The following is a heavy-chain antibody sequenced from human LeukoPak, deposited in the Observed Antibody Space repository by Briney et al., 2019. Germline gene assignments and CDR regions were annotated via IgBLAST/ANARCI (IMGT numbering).Heavy chain of an antibody. V-gene: IGHV4-61*01. Sequence: TSETLSLTCIVSGGSISSSSCYWSWIRQPPGKGLEWIGYIYYSGRTNYNPSLKSRVTISVDTSKNQFSLKLSSVTAADTAVYYCARAQAAGEFDYWGQGTLVTVSS. CDR3: ARAQAAGEFDY. CDR2: IYYSGRT. J-gene: IGHJ4*02. CDR1: GGSISSSSCY. D-gene: IGHD2-15*01.